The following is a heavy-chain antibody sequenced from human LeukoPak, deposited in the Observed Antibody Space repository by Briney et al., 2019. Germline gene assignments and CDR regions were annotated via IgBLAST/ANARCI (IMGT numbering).Heavy chain of an antibody. D-gene: IGHD6-19*01. CDR3: AKTKYSSGWYSNHHIFDY. V-gene: IGHV3-30*18. CDR1: GFTFSSYG. CDR2: ISYDGSNK. J-gene: IGHJ4*02. Sequence: GGSLRLSCAASGFTFSSYGMHWVRQAPGKGLEWVAVISYDGSNKYYADSVKGRFTISRDNSKNTLYLQMNSLRAEDTAVYYCAKTKYSSGWYSNHHIFDYWGQGTLVTVSS.